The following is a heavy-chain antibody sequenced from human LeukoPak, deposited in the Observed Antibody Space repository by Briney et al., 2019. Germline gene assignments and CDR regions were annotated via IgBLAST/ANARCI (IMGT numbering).Heavy chain of an antibody. D-gene: IGHD6-13*01. J-gene: IGHJ4*02. CDR1: GYTFNSYD. CDR3: ARGPRRVGSSWYNRLY. Sequence: GASVKASCKASGYTFNSYDINWVLQATGQGLEWMGWMNPNSGNTGYARKFQGRVTMTRNTSISTAYMELSSLRSEDTAVYYCARGPRRVGSSWYNRLYWGQGTLVTVSS. V-gene: IGHV1-8*01. CDR2: MNPNSGNT.